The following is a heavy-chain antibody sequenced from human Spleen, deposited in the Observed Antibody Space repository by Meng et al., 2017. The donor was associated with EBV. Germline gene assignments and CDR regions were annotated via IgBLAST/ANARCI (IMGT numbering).Heavy chain of an antibody. CDR1: GWSFNGYY. J-gene: IGHJ2*01. V-gene: IGHV4-34*02. CDR3: ATAGTGVTGDRWHFDH. D-gene: IGHD7-27*01. Sequence: QLQTQREGSGVLKTSESRSLTFAVDGWSFNGYYWSWVRQSPAKGLEWIGEVNHGASTNYNPSLKSRVTISLDKSKNQFSLKLTSLTAADTAVYYCATAGTGVTGDRWHFDHWGRGTLVTVSS. CDR2: VNHGAST.